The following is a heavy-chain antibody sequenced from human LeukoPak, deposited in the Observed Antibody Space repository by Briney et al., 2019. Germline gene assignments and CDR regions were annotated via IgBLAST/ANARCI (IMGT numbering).Heavy chain of an antibody. Sequence: SETLSLTCTVSGGSISSYYWSWIRQPPGKGLEWIGYIYYSGSTNYNPSLKSRVTISVDTSKNQFSLKLSSVTAADTAVYYCARRVEGHFDYWGQGTLVTVSS. CDR1: GGSISSYY. V-gene: IGHV4-59*08. CDR2: IYYSGST. J-gene: IGHJ4*02. D-gene: IGHD5-24*01. CDR3: ARRVEGHFDY.